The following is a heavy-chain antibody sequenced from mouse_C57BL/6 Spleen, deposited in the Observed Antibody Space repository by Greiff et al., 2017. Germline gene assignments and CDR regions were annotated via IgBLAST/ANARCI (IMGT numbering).Heavy chain of an antibody. V-gene: IGHV2-6-1*01. D-gene: IGHD1-1*01. J-gene: IGHJ4*01. Sequence: VQLQESGPGLVAPSQSLSITCTVSGFSLTSYGVHWVRQPPGKGLEWLVVIWSDGSTTYNSALKSRLSISKDNSKSQVFLKMNSLQTDDTAMYYCARHEELLRYAMDYWGQGTSVTVSS. CDR2: IWSDGST. CDR1: GFSLTSYG. CDR3: ARHEELLRYAMDY.